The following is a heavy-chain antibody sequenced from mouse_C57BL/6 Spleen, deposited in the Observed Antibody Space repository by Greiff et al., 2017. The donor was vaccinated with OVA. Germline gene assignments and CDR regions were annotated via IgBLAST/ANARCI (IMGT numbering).Heavy chain of an antibody. J-gene: IGHJ3*01. CDR2: IEPETGGT. D-gene: IGHD2-5*01. CDR1: GYTFTDYE. CDR3: TTYYSNLPFAY. Sequence: VHLVESGAELVRPGASVTLSCKASGYTFTDYEMHWVKQTPVHGLEWIGAIEPETGGTAYNQKFKGKAILTADKSSSTAYMELRILTSEDSAVYYCTTYYSNLPFAYWGQGTLVTVSA. V-gene: IGHV1-15*01.